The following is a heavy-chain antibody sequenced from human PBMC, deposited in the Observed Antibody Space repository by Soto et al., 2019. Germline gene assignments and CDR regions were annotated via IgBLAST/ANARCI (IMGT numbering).Heavy chain of an antibody. V-gene: IGHV3-33*01. J-gene: IGHJ4*02. CDR2: IWHDGSDK. CDR3: AYGNLSNYFDY. Sequence: QVQLVESGGGVVQPGRSLKLSCVASGFTFSSYGMHWVRQAPGTGLEWVAIIWHDGSDKYYGDSVKGRFTISRDNSKNTLYLQMNTLRAEDTAVYYCAYGNLSNYFDYWGQGTLVTVSS. CDR1: GFTFSSYG. D-gene: IGHD3-10*01.